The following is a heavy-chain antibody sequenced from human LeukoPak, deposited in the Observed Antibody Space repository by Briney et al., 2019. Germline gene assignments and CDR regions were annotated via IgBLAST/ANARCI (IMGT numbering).Heavy chain of an antibody. V-gene: IGHV1-69*04. J-gene: IGHJ4*02. D-gene: IGHD5-24*01. CDR1: GGTFSSYA. Sequence: SVKVSCKASGGTFSSYAISWVRQAPGQGLEWMGRIIPILGIANYAQKFQGRVTITADKSTSTAYMELSSLRPEDTAVYYCARDRDDFLFDYWGQGTLVTVSS. CDR2: IIPILGIA. CDR3: ARDRDDFLFDY.